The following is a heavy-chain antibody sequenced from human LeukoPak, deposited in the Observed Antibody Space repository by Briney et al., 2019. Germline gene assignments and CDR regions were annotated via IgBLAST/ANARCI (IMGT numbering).Heavy chain of an antibody. CDR1: GFTFSSYA. Sequence: GGSLRLSCAASGFTFSSYAMSWVRQAPGKGLEWVSAISGSGGSTYYADSVKGRFTISRDNSKNTLYLQMNSLRAEDTAVYYCAKFRDSGGVPAAIPNTNWFDPWGQGTLVTVSS. D-gene: IGHD2-2*02. J-gene: IGHJ5*02. CDR2: ISGSGGST. V-gene: IGHV3-23*01. CDR3: AKFRDSGGVPAAIPNTNWFDP.